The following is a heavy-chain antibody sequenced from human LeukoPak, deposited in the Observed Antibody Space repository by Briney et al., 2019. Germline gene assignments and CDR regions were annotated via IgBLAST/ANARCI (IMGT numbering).Heavy chain of an antibody. CDR3: ARSPRLWLLPSYFDY. CDR2: FDPEDGET. J-gene: IGHJ4*02. CDR1: GYTLTELS. V-gene: IGHV1-24*01. D-gene: IGHD3-22*01. Sequence: GASVKVSCKVSGYTLTELSMHWVRQAPGKGLEWMGGFDPEDGETIYAQKFQGRVTITADESTSTAYMELSSLRSEDTAVYYCARSPRLWLLPSYFDYWGQGTLVTVSS.